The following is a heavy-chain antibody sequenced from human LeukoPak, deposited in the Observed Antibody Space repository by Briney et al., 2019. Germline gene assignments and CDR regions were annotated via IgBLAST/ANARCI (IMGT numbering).Heavy chain of an antibody. CDR1: GFTFSSYS. CDR2: ISSSSSTI. J-gene: IGHJ4*02. Sequence: GGSLRLSCAASGFTFSSYSMNWVRQAPGKGLEWVSYISSSSSTIYYADSVKGRFTISRDNAKNSLYLQMNSLRAEDTAVYYCAREFTTAPTYYDILTGPHIPPFDYWGQGTLVTVSS. CDR3: AREFTTAPTYYDILTGPHIPPFDY. V-gene: IGHV3-48*01. D-gene: IGHD3-9*01.